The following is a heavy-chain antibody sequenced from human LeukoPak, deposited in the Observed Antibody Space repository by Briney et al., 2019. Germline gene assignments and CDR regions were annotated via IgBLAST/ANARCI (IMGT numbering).Heavy chain of an antibody. V-gene: IGHV3-30*18. CDR1: GFTFRNFV. CDR3: AKYKGAALYYHYGMDV. D-gene: IGHD6-13*01. J-gene: IGHJ6*02. Sequence: GGFLRLSCAASGFTFRNFVIHWVRQAPGKGLEWVAGILNDGSDKHYSDSVKGRFTISRDNSKNTLYLQMNSLRAEDTAVYYCAKYKGAALYYHYGMDVWGQGTTVIVSS. CDR2: ILNDGSDK.